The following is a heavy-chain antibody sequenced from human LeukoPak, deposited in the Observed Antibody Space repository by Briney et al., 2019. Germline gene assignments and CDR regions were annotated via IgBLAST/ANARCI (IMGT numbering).Heavy chain of an antibody. J-gene: IGHJ4*02. CDR1: GFTFSSYA. Sequence: GRSLRLSCAASGFTFSSYAMHWVRQAPGKGLEWVAVISYDGSNKYYADSVKGRFTISRDNSKNTLYLQMNSLRAEDTAVYYCARRPYYDYVWESSDYWGQGTLVTVSS. V-gene: IGHV3-30*04. D-gene: IGHD3-16*01. CDR2: ISYDGSNK. CDR3: ARRPYYDYVWESSDY.